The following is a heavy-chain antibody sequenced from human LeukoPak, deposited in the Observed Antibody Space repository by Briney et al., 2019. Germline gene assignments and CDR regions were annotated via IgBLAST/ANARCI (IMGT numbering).Heavy chain of an antibody. CDR3: AREDYYNSGGYYLDY. CDR2: IYYSGST. J-gene: IGHJ4*02. CDR1: GGSISSSSYY. D-gene: IGHD3-22*01. Sequence: SETLSLTCTVPGGSISSSSYYWGWIRQPPGKGLEWIGSIYYSGSTYYNPSLKSRVTISVDTSKNQFSLKLSSVTAADTAVYFCAREDYYNSGGYYLDYWGQGTLVTVSS. V-gene: IGHV4-39*07.